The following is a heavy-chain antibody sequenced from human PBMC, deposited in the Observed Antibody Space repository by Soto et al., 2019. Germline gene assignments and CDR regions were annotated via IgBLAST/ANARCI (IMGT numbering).Heavy chain of an antibody. CDR3: ARGHYVSSGSVATSYYYYGMDV. V-gene: IGHV1-69*06. CDR2: VIPVFGTT. J-gene: IGHJ6*01. CDR1: GGTFSSDG. Sequence: QIQLVHSGAEVRKPGSSVKVSCRASGGTFSSDGISWVRQAPGRGLEWMGGVIPVFGTTRYAQNFQGRVTITADTSASTVDMELNSLTSEDTATYYCARGHYVSSGSVATSYYYYGMDVWGQGTTVTVSS. D-gene: IGHD3-10*01.